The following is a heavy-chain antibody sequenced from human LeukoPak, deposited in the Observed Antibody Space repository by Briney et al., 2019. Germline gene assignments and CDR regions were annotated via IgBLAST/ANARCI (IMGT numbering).Heavy chain of an antibody. D-gene: IGHD5-12*01. CDR2: IYYSGST. CDR3: ARGAIVATMTFDY. J-gene: IGHJ4*02. V-gene: IGHV4-59*01. CDR1: GGSISSYY. Sequence: SETLSLTCTVSGGSISSYYWSWIRQPPGKGLEWIGYIYYSGSTNYNPSLKSRVTISVDTPKNQFSLKLSSVTAADTAVYYCARGAIVATMTFDYWGQGTLVTVSS.